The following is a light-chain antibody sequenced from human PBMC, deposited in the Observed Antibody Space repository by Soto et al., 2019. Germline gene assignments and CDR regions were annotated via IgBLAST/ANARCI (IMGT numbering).Light chain of an antibody. V-gene: IGKV1-5*03. CDR2: KAS. J-gene: IGKJ1*01. CDR3: QQSNSYWWT. CDR1: QSISSW. Sequence: DIQMTQSPSTLSASVGDRVTITCRASQSISSWLAWYQQKPGKAPKRLIYKASSLESGVPSRFSGSGSGPEFTLTISSLQPDDFATYYCQQSNSYWWTFGQGTKVEIE.